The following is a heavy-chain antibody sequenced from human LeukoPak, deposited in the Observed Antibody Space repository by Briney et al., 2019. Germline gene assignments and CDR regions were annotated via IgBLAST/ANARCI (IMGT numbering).Heavy chain of an antibody. CDR2: IYWNDDK. J-gene: IGHJ3*02. Sequence: SGPALVNPTQTLTLTCTFSGFSLSINGVGVGWIRQPPGKALEWLAVIYWNDDKHYIPSLRSRLTVTKDTSINQVVLTLTNMDPVDTATYYCALFSDFNLSTAYYDGFNIWGQGTMVTVSS. CDR1: GFSLSINGVG. V-gene: IGHV2-5*01. CDR3: ALFSDFNLSTAYYDGFNI. D-gene: IGHD3-9*01.